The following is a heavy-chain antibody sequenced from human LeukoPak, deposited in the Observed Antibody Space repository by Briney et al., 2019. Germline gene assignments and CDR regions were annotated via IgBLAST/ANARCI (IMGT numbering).Heavy chain of an antibody. J-gene: IGHJ4*02. CDR2: IYYSGST. CDR3: ARGLCSGGSCPHDY. V-gene: IGHV4-31*03. D-gene: IGHD2-15*01. Sequence: PSETLSLTCTVSGGSISSGGYYWSWIRQHPGKGLEWIGYIYYSGSTYYNPSLKSRVTISVDTSKNQFSLKLSSVTAADTAVYYCARGLCSGGSCPHDYWGQGTLVTVSS. CDR1: GGSISSGGYY.